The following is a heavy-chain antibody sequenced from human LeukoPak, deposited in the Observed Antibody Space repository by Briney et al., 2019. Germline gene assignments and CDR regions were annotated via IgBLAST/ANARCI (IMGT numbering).Heavy chain of an antibody. D-gene: IGHD3-22*01. CDR3: AREVIPRYDDSGYPDY. J-gene: IGHJ4*02. Sequence: PGGSLRLSCAASGFTFDDYGMSWVRQAPGKGPEWVSTTNWNGGSTDYADSVKGRFTISRDNAKHSLYLQMNSLRAEDTALYYCAREVIPRYDDSGYPDYWGQGTLVTVSS. V-gene: IGHV3-20*04. CDR1: GFTFDDYG. CDR2: TNWNGGST.